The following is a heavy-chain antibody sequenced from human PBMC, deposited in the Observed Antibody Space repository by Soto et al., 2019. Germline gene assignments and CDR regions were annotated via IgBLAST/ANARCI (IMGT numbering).Heavy chain of an antibody. CDR1: GLTFSIYS. CDR2: ISVSSTNI. CDR3: ATTVTTSRVQH. V-gene: IGHV3-48*01. J-gene: IGHJ1*01. Sequence: GGSLRLSCAASGLTFSIYSMNWVRQAPGEGLEWISYISVSSTNIYYADSVRGRFTISRDNAENSLYLQMNSLRAEDTAIYYCATTVTTSRVQHWGQGTLVTVSS. D-gene: IGHD4-17*01.